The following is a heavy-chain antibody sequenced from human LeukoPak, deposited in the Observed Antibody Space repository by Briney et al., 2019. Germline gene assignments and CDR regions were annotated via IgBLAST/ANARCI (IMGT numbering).Heavy chain of an antibody. V-gene: IGHV1-2*02. CDR3: ASRRIYCSGGSCYDAFDI. J-gene: IGHJ3*02. Sequence: ASVEVSCKASGYTFTGYYMHWVRQAPGQGLEWMGWINPNSGGTNYAQKFQGRVTMTRDTSISTAYMELSRLRSDDTAVYYCASRRIYCSGGSCYDAFDIWGQGTMVTVSS. CDR1: GYTFTGYY. D-gene: IGHD2-15*01. CDR2: INPNSGGT.